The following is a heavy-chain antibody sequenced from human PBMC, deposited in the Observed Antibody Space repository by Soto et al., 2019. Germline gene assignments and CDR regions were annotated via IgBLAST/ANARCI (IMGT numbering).Heavy chain of an antibody. CDR2: IYYSGST. Sequence: PSETLSLTCTVSGGSISSYYWSWIRQPPGKGLEWIGYIYYSGSTNYNPSLKSRVTISVDTSKNQFSLKLSSVTAADTAVYYCARYYYDSSGYYPETSWFDPWSQGTLVTVSS. CDR1: GGSISSYY. J-gene: IGHJ5*02. CDR3: ARYYYDSSGYYPETSWFDP. V-gene: IGHV4-59*01. D-gene: IGHD3-22*01.